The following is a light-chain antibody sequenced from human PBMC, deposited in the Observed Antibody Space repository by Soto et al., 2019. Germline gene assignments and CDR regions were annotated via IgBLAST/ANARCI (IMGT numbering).Light chain of an antibody. V-gene: IGLV2-18*02. J-gene: IGLJ1*01. Sequence: QSALIQPPSVSGSPGQSVAISCSGTSSDFGSYNRVSWYQQPPGTAPKLMIYDVSNRPSGVPDRFSGSKSGNTASLTISGLQAEDEADYYCSSFTTCSTYVFGTGTRSPS. CDR1: SSDFGSYNR. CDR3: SSFTTCSTYV. CDR2: DVS.